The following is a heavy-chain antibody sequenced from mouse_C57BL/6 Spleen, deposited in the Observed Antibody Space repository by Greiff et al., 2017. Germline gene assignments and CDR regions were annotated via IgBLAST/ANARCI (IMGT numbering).Heavy chain of an antibody. CDR2: IHPSDSDT. J-gene: IGHJ2*01. CDR1: GYTFTSYW. CDR3: AVYDGYPIFDY. V-gene: IGHV1-74*01. D-gene: IGHD2-3*01. Sequence: VQLQQPGAELAKPGASVKVSCKASGYTFTSYWMHWVKQRPGEGLEWIGRIHPSDSDTYYYQKFKGKAKLTVDKSSGTAYMQLSSLTSEDSAVFYCAVYDGYPIFDYWGQGTTLTVSS.